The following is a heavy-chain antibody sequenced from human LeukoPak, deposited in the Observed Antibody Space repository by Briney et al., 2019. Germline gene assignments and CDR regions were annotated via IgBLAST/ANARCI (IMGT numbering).Heavy chain of an antibody. D-gene: IGHD6-13*01. CDR3: ARRECQYSSSWSDY. J-gene: IGHJ4*02. V-gene: IGHV4-39*01. CDR1: GGSISSSSYY. CDR2: IYYSGST. Sequence: SETLSLTCTVSGGSISSSSYYWGWIRQPPGKGLEWIGSIYYSGSTYYNPSRKSRVTISVDTSKNQFSLKLSSATAADTAVYYCARRECQYSSSWSDYWGQGTLVTVSS.